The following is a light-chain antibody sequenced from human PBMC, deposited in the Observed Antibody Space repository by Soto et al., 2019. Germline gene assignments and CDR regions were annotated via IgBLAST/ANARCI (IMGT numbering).Light chain of an antibody. Sequence: QLVLTQSPSASASLGASVRLTCTLSSGHSSYAIAWHQQQPEKGPRYLMKLNSDGSHSKGDGIPDRFSGSGSGAVRYLTISSLQSEDEADYYCQTWGTGIQVFGGGTKLTVL. CDR1: SGHSSYA. CDR2: LNSDGSH. J-gene: IGLJ3*02. CDR3: QTWGTGIQV. V-gene: IGLV4-69*01.